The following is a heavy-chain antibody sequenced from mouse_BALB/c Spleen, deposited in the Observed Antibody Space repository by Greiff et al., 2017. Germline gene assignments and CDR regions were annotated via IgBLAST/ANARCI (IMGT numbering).Heavy chain of an antibody. CDR3: ARDGTTVDYAMDY. J-gene: IGHJ4*01. D-gene: IGHD1-1*01. CDR1: GFSLNSYG. Sequence: VKLMESGPGLVAASQSLSITCTVSGFSLNSYGVHWVRQPPGKGLEWLGVIWAGGSTNYNSALMSRLSISKDNSKSQVFLKMNSLQTDDTAMYYCARDGTTVDYAMDYWGQGTSVTVSS. CDR2: IWAGGST. V-gene: IGHV2-9*02.